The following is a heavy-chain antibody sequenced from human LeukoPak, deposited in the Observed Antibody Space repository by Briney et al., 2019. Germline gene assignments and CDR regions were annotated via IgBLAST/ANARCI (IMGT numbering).Heavy chain of an antibody. Sequence: GASVKVSCKASGYTFTGYYMHWVRQAPGQGLEWIGWINPNSGGTNYAQRFQGRVTMTRDTSISTAYMELSRLRSDDTAVYYCASLSTEVDYFDYWGQGTLVTVSS. V-gene: IGHV1-2*02. CDR2: INPNSGGT. D-gene: IGHD4-23*01. J-gene: IGHJ4*02. CDR3: ASLSTEVDYFDY. CDR1: GYTFTGYY.